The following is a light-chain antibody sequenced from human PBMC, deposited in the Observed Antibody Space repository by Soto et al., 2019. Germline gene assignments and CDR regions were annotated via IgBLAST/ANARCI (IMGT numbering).Light chain of an antibody. Sequence: DIQMTQSPSTLSASVGDRVTITCRASQSISSWLAWYQQKPGTAPKLLIYKASSLQSGVPSRFSGSVSGTEFTLTISSLQPDDFATYYCQQYSSYPYTFGQGTKLEIK. CDR2: KAS. J-gene: IGKJ2*01. CDR3: QQYSSYPYT. CDR1: QSISSW. V-gene: IGKV1-5*03.